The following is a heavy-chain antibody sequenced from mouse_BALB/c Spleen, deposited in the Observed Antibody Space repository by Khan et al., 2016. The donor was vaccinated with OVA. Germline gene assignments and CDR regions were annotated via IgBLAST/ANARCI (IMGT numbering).Heavy chain of an antibody. J-gene: IGHJ3*01. Sequence: EVQLQESGPSLVKPSQTLSLTCSVTGDSITSGYWCWIRKFPGNKLEYMGYILYSGSTYYNPSLKSRISITRHTSPNQYYLQLKSVATEGTATYYCARSTYRYAFAYWGQGTLVTVSA. CDR3: ARSTYRYAFAY. D-gene: IGHD2-14*01. CDR2: ILYSGST. V-gene: IGHV3-8*02. CDR1: GDSITSGY.